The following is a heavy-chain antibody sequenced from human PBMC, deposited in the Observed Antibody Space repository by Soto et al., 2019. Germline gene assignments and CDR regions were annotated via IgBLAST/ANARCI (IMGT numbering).Heavy chain of an antibody. J-gene: IGHJ6*02. CDR1: GYTFYSHS. CDR2: INADYGNT. Sequence: QAQLVQSGAEVRKPGASVKVSCKASGYTFYSHSISWVRQAPGQGLEWMGRINADYGNTQYAQKFRGRVTTTTDTSTTTVYMELANLRSDDTAVYYCARCIQGDYYYGMDVWGQGTTVTVSS. CDR3: ARCIQGDYYYGMDV. D-gene: IGHD5-18*01. V-gene: IGHV1-18*01.